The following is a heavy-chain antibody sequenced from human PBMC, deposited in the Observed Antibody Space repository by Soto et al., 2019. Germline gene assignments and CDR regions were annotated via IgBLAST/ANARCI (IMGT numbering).Heavy chain of an antibody. CDR2: INHSGST. CDR3: ASCPYYYDSSGYIN. V-gene: IGHV4-34*01. J-gene: IGHJ4*02. Sequence: PSETLSLTCAVYGGSFSGYYWSWIRQPPGKGLEWIGEINHSGSTNYNPSLKSRVTISVDTSKNQFSLKLSSVTAADTAVYYCASCPYYYDSSGYINWGQGTLVTVSS. D-gene: IGHD3-22*01. CDR1: GGSFSGYY.